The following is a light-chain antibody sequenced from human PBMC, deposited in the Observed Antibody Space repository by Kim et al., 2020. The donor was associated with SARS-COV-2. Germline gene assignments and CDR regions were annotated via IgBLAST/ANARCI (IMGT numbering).Light chain of an antibody. CDR2: GAS. V-gene: IGKV3-20*01. CDR1: QSVSSSY. Sequence: EIVLMQSPGTLSLSPGERATLSCRASQSVSSSYLAWYQQKPGQAPRLLIYGASSRATGIPDRFSGSGSGTDFTLTISRLEPEDFAVYYCQQYGSSGTFGQGTKVDIK. J-gene: IGKJ1*01. CDR3: QQYGSSGT.